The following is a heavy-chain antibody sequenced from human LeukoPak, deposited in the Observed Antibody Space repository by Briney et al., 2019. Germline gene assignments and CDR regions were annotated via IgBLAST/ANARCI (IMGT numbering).Heavy chain of an antibody. Sequence: ASVKVSCKASGYTFTDYYMHWVRQAPGQGLEWMGWMNPNSGDTNYAQKFQGWVTMTRDTSINTAYMELSRLKSGDTAIYYCAKLVDSSGWVFDFWGQGTLVTVSS. V-gene: IGHV1-2*04. CDR1: GYTFTDYY. CDR3: AKLVDSSGWVFDF. D-gene: IGHD6-19*01. J-gene: IGHJ4*02. CDR2: MNPNSGDT.